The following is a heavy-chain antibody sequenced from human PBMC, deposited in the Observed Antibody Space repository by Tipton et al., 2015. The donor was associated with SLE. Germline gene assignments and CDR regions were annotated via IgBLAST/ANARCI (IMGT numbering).Heavy chain of an antibody. CDR1: GFTFDDYG. D-gene: IGHD6-19*01. Sequence: SLRLSCAASGFTFDDYGMHWVRQAPGKGLEWVSGISWNSGSIGYADSVKGRFTISRDNAKNSLYLQMNSLRAEDMALYFCARPIYRYSSGWYRFFDLWGQGTLVTVSS. CDR3: ARPIYRYSSGWYRFFDL. V-gene: IGHV3-9*03. CDR2: ISWNSGSI. J-gene: IGHJ4*02.